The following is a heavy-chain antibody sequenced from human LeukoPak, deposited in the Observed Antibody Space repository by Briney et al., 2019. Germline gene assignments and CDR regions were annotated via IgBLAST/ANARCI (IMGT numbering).Heavy chain of an antibody. CDR3: ATPYCSTISCLDVFNM. CDR1: GVSASDGRYY. Sequence: PSQTLSLTCSVSGVSASDGRYYWTWIRQRPGKGLEWIGYKYFSGSAKYNPSLKSRLTISIDSSRNQFSLQLSSVTAADTATYYCATPYCSTISCLDVFNMWGQGTRVTVSS. D-gene: IGHD2-2*01. V-gene: IGHV4-31*03. J-gene: IGHJ3*02. CDR2: KYFSGSA.